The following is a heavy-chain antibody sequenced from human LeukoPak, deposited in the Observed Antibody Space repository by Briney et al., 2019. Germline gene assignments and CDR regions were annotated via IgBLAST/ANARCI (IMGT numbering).Heavy chain of an antibody. J-gene: IGHJ4*02. D-gene: IGHD1-26*01. CDR2: IKQDGSEK. CDR1: GFAFSSYA. Sequence: GGSLRLSCAASGFAFSSYAMSWVRQAPGKGLEWVANIKQDGSEKYYVDSVKGRFTISRDNAKNSLYLQMNSLRAEDTAVYYCARGSGGSYVDYWGQGTLVTVSS. V-gene: IGHV3-7*01. CDR3: ARGSGGSYVDY.